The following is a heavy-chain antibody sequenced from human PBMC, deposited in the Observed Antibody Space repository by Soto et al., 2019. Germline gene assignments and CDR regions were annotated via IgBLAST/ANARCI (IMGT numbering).Heavy chain of an antibody. Sequence: EVQLLESGGGLVQPGGSLRLSCAASGFTFYNYALSWVRQAPGKGLEWVSVISSGGSTTFYADSVRGRFTISRDNSKNTVYLQMNSLRAEDTAVYYCAKVLGITTVTFDSYYFDTWGQRTLVTVSS. J-gene: IGHJ4*02. V-gene: IGHV3-23*01. CDR3: AKVLGITTVTFDSYYFDT. CDR1: GFTFYNYA. D-gene: IGHD4-17*01. CDR2: ISSGGSTT.